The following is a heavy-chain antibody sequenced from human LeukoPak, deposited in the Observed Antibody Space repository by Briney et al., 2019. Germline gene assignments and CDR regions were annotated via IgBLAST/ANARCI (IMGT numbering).Heavy chain of an antibody. V-gene: IGHV3-21*01. J-gene: IGHJ4*02. CDR3: ARVYTVTNSPSDY. Sequence: PGGSLRLSCAASGFTSSSYSMNWVRQAPGKGLEWVSSISSSSSYIYYADSVKGRFTISRDNAKNSLYLQMNSLRAEDTAVYYCARVYTVTNSPSDYWGQGTLVTVSS. CDR2: ISSSSSYI. CDR1: GFTSSSYS. D-gene: IGHD4-17*01.